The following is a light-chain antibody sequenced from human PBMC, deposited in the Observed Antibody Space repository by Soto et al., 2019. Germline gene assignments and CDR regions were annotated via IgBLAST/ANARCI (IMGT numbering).Light chain of an antibody. J-gene: IGKJ1*01. V-gene: IGKV3-15*01. CDR3: LQYHNLWA. CDR1: RTVHSN. Sequence: EIGMTQSPATVSVSPGERVTLSCRASRTVHSNVAWYQQRPGQAPRLLIYRASTRATGIPARFSGSGSGTEFTLTISSLQSEDFTVYSCLQYHNLWAFGQGTKVDIK. CDR2: RAS.